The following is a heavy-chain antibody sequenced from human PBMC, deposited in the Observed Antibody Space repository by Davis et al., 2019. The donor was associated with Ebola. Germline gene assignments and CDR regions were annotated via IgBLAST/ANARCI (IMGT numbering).Heavy chain of an antibody. CDR1: GFSFEGYA. CDR2: INWNGNFI. V-gene: IGHV3-9*01. Sequence: SLKISCAASGFSFEGYAVYWVRQAPGRGLDWVSTINWNGNFIDYADSVKGRFSVSRDNGKNSLYLQMNSLRADDTALYYGAKAAFRGYEYGGDALDIWGRGTMVTVSS. CDR3: AKAAFRGYEYGGDALDI. D-gene: IGHD5-12*01. J-gene: IGHJ3*02.